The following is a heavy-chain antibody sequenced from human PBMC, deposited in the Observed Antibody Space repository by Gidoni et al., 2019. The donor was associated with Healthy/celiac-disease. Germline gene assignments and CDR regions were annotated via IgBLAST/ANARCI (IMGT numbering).Heavy chain of an antibody. D-gene: IGHD2-2*01. CDR1: GGTFSSYA. Sequence: QVQLVQSGAEVKKPGSSVKVSCKASGGTFSSYAISWVRQAPGKRLGWMGGIIPVFCTGNQRTEVQGRVKITAGESQGTGHLGASSRRSGETAVYYWARRGVPAAKTGGYYGMDVWGQGTTVTVSS. V-gene: IGHV1-69*01. CDR3: ARRGVPAAKTGGYYGMDV. CDR2: IIPVFCTG. J-gene: IGHJ6*02.